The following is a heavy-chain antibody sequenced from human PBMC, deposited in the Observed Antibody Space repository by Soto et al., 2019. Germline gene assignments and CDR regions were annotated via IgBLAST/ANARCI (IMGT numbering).Heavy chain of an antibody. J-gene: IGHJ2*01. D-gene: IGHD2-15*01. CDR3: LQAVDGIRGTVPVSAFLLNRSSDL. CDR2: ISGGSRT. V-gene: IGHV3-21*01. Sequence: PRKGLEWVSTISGGSRTFYADTVKGRFTISRDNAKNSLFLQMNSLRAEDTAVYFCLQAVDGIRGTVPVSAFLLNRSSDL.